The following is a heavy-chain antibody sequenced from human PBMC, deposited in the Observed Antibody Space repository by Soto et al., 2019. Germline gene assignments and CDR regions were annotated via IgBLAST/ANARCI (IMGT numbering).Heavy chain of an antibody. J-gene: IGHJ4*02. V-gene: IGHV3-23*01. CDR2: ISGSGGST. CDR1: GFTFSSYA. D-gene: IGHD3-3*01. Sequence: PGGSLRLSCAACGFTFSSYAMSWVRQAPGKGLEWVSAISGSGGSTYYADSVKGRFTISRDNSKNMLYLQMNSLRAEDTAVYYCAKSFSFGVVIIHFDYWGQGTLVTVSS. CDR3: AKSFSFGVVIIHFDY.